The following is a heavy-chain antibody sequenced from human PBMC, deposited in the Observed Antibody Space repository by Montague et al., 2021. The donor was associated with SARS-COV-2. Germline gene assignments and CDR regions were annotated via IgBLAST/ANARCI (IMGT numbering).Heavy chain of an antibody. CDR3: YKAITYYHRDGYAFHI. Sequence: STYYADSVKGRFTISKDNSKNTLYLQMNSLRAEDTAVYYCYKAITYYHRDGYAFHIWGQGTMVIVSS. CDR2: ST. D-gene: IGHD5-12*01. V-gene: IGHV3-23*01. J-gene: IGHJ3*02.